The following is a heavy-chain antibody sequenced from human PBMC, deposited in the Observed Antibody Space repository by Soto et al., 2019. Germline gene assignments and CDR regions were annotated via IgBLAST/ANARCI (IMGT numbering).Heavy chain of an antibody. CDR2: ISGGGGNT. CDR3: AKETYGSGWTPAS. CDR1: GFAFSDYS. V-gene: IGHV3-23*01. J-gene: IGHJ5*02. Sequence: DVQLLESGGGVVQSGGSLRLSCSASGFAFSDYSMHWVRQAPGKGPEWVSAISGGGGNTYYAGSVNGRFTISRDNSRNTLYLQMHSLRDDDTALYYCAKETYGSGWTPASWGQGTRATVSS. D-gene: IGHD6-19*01.